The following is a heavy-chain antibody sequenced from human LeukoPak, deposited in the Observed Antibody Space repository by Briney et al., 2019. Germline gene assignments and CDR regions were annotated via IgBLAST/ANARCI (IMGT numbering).Heavy chain of an antibody. J-gene: IGHJ6*03. V-gene: IGHV1-18*01. D-gene: IGHD2-2*01. CDR1: GYTFTNYG. Sequence: ASVKVSCKASGYTFTNYGVSWVRQAPGQGLEWMGWINAYNGDTHYAQNLQGRLTMTTDTSTSMAFMGLRSLRPDDTAVYFCARWGLVAPGTYYYYYMDVWGRGTTVTVSS. CDR2: INAYNGDT. CDR3: ARWGLVAPGTYYYYYMDV.